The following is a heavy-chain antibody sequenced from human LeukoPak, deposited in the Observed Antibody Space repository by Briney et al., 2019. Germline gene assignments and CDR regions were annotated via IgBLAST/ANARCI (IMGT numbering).Heavy chain of an antibody. CDR2: IYISGST. J-gene: IGHJ4*02. D-gene: IGHD1-26*01. CDR1: GGSIRSYY. V-gene: IGHV4-4*07. CDR3: ARDGGSYYDFDY. Sequence: SETLSLTCTVSGGSIRSYYWSWIRQPAEKGLEWIGRIYISGSTNYNPSLKSRVTMSVDTSKNQFSLKLSSVTAADTAMYYCARDGGSYYDFDYWGQGTLVTVSS.